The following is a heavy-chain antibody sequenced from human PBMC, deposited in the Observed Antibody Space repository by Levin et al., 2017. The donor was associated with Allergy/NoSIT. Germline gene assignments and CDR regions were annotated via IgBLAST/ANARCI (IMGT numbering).Heavy chain of an antibody. V-gene: IGHV3-7*04. D-gene: IGHD3-10*01. CDR1: GFTFSNYR. CDR2: INQAGNEG. CDR3: ARFLWSGELQLPFDY. J-gene: IGHJ4*02. Sequence: LSGGSLRLSCAASGFTFSNYRMTWVRQAPGKGLEWLANINQAGNEGAYVDSVKGRFTISRDNAKNSLFLQMNSLRVEDTAVYFCARFLWSGELQLPFDYWGQGTLVTVSS.